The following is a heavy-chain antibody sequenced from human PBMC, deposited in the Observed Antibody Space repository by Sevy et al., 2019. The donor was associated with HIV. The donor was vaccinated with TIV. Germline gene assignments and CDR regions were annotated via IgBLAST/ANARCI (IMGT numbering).Heavy chain of an antibody. Sequence: GGSLRLSCSASGFTFSSYAMHWVRQAPGKGLEYVSAISSNGGSTYYADSVKGRFTISRDNSKNTLYLQMSSLRAEDTAVYYWVKDREELTTFYYFDYWGQGTLVTVSS. D-gene: IGHD1-26*01. J-gene: IGHJ4*02. CDR1: GFTFSSYA. V-gene: IGHV3-64D*06. CDR3: VKDREELTTFYYFDY. CDR2: ISSNGGST.